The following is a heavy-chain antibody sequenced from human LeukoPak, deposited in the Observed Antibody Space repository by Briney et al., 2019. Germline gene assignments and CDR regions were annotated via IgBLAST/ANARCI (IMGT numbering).Heavy chain of an antibody. V-gene: IGHV4-31*03. CDR1: GGSISSGGYY. CDR2: IYYSGST. D-gene: IGHD6-6*01. J-gene: IGHJ6*03. CDR3: ASGSSSLYYYYYMDV. Sequence: PSETLSLTCTVSGGSISSGGYYWSWIRQHPGKGLEWIGYIYYSGSTYYNPSLKSRVTISVDTSKNQFSLKLSSVTAADTAVYYCASGSSSLYYYYYMDVWGKGTTVTVSS.